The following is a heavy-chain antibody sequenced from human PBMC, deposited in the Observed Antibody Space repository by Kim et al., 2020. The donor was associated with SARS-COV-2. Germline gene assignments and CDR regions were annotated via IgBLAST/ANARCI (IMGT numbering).Heavy chain of an antibody. V-gene: IGHV3-7*01. CDR3: ARLSRGGAYDDS. CDR2: INEDGSVF. D-gene: IGHD2-2*01. Sequence: GGSLRLSCTASGFTFSNFWMKWMRQAPGKGLEWVADINEDGSVFYYVGSVEGRFTVSRDNDKNLLYLQMNRPRAEDTAVYYCARLSRGGAYDDSWGQGSL. CDR1: GFTFSNFW. J-gene: IGHJ4*02.